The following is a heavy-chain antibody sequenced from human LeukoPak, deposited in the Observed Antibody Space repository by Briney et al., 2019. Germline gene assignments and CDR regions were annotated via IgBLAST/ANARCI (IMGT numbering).Heavy chain of an antibody. CDR2: FDPEDGET. V-gene: IGHV1-24*01. D-gene: IGHD3-9*01. CDR1: GYTLTELS. Sequence: ASVKVSCKVSGYTLTELSMHWVRQAPGKGLEWIGGFDPEDGETIYAQKFQGRVTMTEDTSTDTAYMELSSLRSEDTAVYYCATAVLRYFDWFWSYWGQGTLVTVSS. J-gene: IGHJ4*02. CDR3: ATAVLRYFDWFWSY.